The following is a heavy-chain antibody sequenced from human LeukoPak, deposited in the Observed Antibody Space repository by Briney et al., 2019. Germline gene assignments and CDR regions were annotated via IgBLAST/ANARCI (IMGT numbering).Heavy chain of an antibody. V-gene: IGHV1-69*13. D-gene: IGHD4-17*01. CDR2: DIPMFATA. CDR3: ARGLHGDYGYFDY. J-gene: IGHJ4*02. CDR1: GGTFSSYA. Sequence: SVKVSCKASGGTFSSYAISWVRQAPVQGLEWMGGDIPMFATANYAPKFQERVTITADESTSTAYMELRGLRSEDTAVYHCARGLHGDYGYFDYWGQGTLVTVSS.